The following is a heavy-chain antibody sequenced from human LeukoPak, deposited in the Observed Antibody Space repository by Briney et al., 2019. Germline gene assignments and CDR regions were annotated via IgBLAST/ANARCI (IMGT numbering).Heavy chain of an antibody. J-gene: IGHJ5*02. CDR3: ARRSYGSGSYYVGNWFDP. D-gene: IGHD3-10*01. CDR1: GGSISSSTYY. Sequence: SETLSLTCTVSGGSISSSTYYWVWGRRTPEKGLEWIASINYSGTTYHNPSLKSRVTISVDTSKNQFSLKLSSVTAADTAVYYCARRSYGSGSYYVGNWFDPWGQGTLVTVSS. CDR2: INYSGTT. V-gene: IGHV4-39*07.